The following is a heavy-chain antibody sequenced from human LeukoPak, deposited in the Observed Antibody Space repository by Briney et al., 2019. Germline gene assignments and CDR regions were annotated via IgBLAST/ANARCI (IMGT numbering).Heavy chain of an antibody. CDR1: GYTFTSYG. CDR2: ISAYNGNT. V-gene: IGHV1-18*01. J-gene: IGHJ1*01. Sequence: ASVKVSCKASGYTFTSYGISWVRQAPGQGLEWMGWISAYNGNTNYAQKLQGRVTMTTDTSTSTAYMEPRSLRSDDTAVYYCARDRVDYYDSSGPPVFQHWGQGTLVTVSS. D-gene: IGHD3-22*01. CDR3: ARDRVDYYDSSGPPVFQH.